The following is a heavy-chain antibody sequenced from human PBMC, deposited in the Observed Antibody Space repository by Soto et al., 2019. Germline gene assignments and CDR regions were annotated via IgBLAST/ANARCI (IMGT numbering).Heavy chain of an antibody. CDR1: GFTFSNSG. Sequence: QVQLVESGGGVVQPGRSLRLSCAASGFTFSNSGMHWVRQAPGKGLEWVAVISFDGSTKYYADSVKGRFSISRDNSKNPLYRKMNSLRGDDAAFYSCPGKIASAYWGQGPLVPVSS. V-gene: IGHV3-30*03. CDR3: PGKIASAY. D-gene: IGHD6-13*01. CDR2: ISFDGSTK. J-gene: IGHJ4*02.